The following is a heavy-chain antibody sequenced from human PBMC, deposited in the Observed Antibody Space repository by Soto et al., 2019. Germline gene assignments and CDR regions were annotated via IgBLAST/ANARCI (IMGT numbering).Heavy chain of an antibody. CDR2: ISGSGGST. V-gene: IGHV3-23*01. CDR3: AKEGEEGAPFHYYYGMDV. CDR1: GFTFSSYA. D-gene: IGHD1-26*01. Sequence: PGGSLRLSCAASGFTFSSYAMSWVRQAPGKGLEWVSAISGSGGSTYYADSVKGRFTISRDNSKNTLYLQMNSLRAEDTAVYYCAKEGEEGAPFHYYYGMDVWGQGTTVTVSS. J-gene: IGHJ6*02.